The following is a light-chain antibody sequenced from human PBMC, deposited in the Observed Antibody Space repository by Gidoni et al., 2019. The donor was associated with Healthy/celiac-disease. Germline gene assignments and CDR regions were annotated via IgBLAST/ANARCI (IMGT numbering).Light chain of an antibody. Sequence: DIQMTQSPSSLSASVGDRVTITCQASQDISNYLNWYQQKPGKAPKLLIYDASNLETGVPVGFSGSGSGTDFTFTISSLQPEDIATYYCQQYDNLPLTFGGGTKVEIK. CDR2: DAS. CDR3: QQYDNLPLT. V-gene: IGKV1-33*01. J-gene: IGKJ4*01. CDR1: QDISNY.